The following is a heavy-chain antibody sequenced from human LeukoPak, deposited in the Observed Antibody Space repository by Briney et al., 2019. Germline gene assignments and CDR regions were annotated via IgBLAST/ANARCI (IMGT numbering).Heavy chain of an antibody. V-gene: IGHV4-39*01. CDR3: AYSGTYRVDY. CDR1: GGSISSYF. D-gene: IGHD1-26*01. Sequence: KTSETLSLTCTVSGGSISSYFWGWIRQPPGKGLEWIGSISYSGSTYYNPSLKSRVTISVDTSKNQFSLKLSSATAADTAVYYCAYSGTYRVDYWGQGTLVTVSS. J-gene: IGHJ4*02. CDR2: ISYSGST.